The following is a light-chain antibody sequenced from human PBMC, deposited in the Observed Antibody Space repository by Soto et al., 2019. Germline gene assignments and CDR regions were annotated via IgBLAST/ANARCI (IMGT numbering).Light chain of an antibody. CDR3: HQYGDSLWT. V-gene: IGKV3-15*01. CDR1: PSVSSN. CDR2: AAS. Sequence: EIVMTQSPATLSVSPGEIATLSCRASPSVSSNLAWHQQKPGQAPRILMYAASSGATGTSARFSGSGPGTESPLTISRLEPEDFAVYYCHQYGDSLWTFGQGTKVDIK. J-gene: IGKJ1*01.